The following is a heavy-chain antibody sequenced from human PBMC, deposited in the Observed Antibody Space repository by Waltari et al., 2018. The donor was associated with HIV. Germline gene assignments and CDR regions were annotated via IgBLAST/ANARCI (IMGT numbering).Heavy chain of an antibody. V-gene: IGHV4-39*07. CDR2: IYYSGST. D-gene: IGHD3-16*02. CDR1: GGSISSSSYY. CDR3: ARGGDPLWGSYRSHFDY. J-gene: IGHJ4*02. Sequence: QLQLQESGPGLVKPSETLSLTCPVSGGSISSSSYYWGWIRQPPGKGLEWIGSIYYSGSTYYNPSLKSRVTISVDTSKNQFSLKLSSVTAADTAVYYCARGGDPLWGSYRSHFDYWGQGTLVTVSS.